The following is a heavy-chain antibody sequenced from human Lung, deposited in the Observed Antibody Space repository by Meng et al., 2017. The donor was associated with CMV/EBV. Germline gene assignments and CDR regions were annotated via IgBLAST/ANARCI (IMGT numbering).Heavy chain of an antibody. CDR3: ARGTPGRSYSDY. CDR2: FVNNVDT. CDR1: GYTFASYG. D-gene: IGHD3-10*01. V-gene: IGHV1-18*01. J-gene: IGHJ4*02. Sequence: QVHPLQTGPEVKKPGASVRVSCEASGYTFASYGISWLRQAPGQGLEWMGWFVNNVDTYSAQKFQGRVTMTTDTHTSTAFMELRSLRSDDTAVYYCARGTPGRSYSDYWGQGTLVTVSS.